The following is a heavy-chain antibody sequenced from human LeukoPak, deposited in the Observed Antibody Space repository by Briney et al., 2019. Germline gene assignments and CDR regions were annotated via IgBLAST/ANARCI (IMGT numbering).Heavy chain of an antibody. D-gene: IGHD3-22*01. CDR2: ISSSSSTI. Sequence: GGSLRLSCAASGFTFSSYNMNWVRQAPGKGLEWVSYISSSSSTIYYADSVKGRFTISRDNAKNSLYLQMNSLGDEDTAVYYCAGVRSSGYFDYWGQGTLVTVSS. CDR1: GFTFSSYN. J-gene: IGHJ4*02. V-gene: IGHV3-48*02. CDR3: AGVRSSGYFDY.